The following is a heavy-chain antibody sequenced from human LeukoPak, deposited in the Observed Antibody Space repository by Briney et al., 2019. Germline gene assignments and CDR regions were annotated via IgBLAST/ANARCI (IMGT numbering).Heavy chain of an antibody. CDR2: INAGNGNK. D-gene: IGHD6-19*01. J-gene: IGHJ4*02. V-gene: IGHV1-3*01. CDR1: GYTFTSYA. Sequence: GASVKVSFKASGYTFTSYAMHWVRQAPAQRLEWMGWINAGNGNKKYSQKFQGRVTIPRDPYESKAYMELSSLRSEDTAVYYCARAGGSGSGYSSGWYYDYWGQGTLVTVSS. CDR3: ARAGGSGSGYSSGWYYDY.